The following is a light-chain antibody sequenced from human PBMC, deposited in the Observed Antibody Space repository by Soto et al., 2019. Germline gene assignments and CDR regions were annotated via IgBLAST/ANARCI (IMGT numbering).Light chain of an antibody. V-gene: IGKV3-20*01. Sequence: EIVLTQSPGTLSLSPGERATLSCGASQSVSSSSLAWYQQKVGQAPRLLIYDASNRATGIPDRFSGSGSGTDFTLTISRLEPEDFAVYYCQQYDSSPRTFGQGTKVDIK. CDR1: QSVSSSS. J-gene: IGKJ1*01. CDR2: DAS. CDR3: QQYDSSPRT.